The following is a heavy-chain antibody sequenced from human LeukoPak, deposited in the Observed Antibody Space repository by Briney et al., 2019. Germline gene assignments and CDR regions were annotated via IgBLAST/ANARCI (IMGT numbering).Heavy chain of an antibody. D-gene: IGHD5-18*01. Sequence: GGSLRLSYAASGFTVSSNYMSWVRQAPGKGLEWVSVIYSGGSTYYADSVKGRFTISRDNSKNTLYLQMNSLRAEDTAVYYCARVGIGGYSYGYFDYWGQGTLVTVSS. CDR2: IYSGGST. J-gene: IGHJ4*02. CDR1: GFTVSSNY. CDR3: ARVGIGGYSYGYFDY. V-gene: IGHV3-66*01.